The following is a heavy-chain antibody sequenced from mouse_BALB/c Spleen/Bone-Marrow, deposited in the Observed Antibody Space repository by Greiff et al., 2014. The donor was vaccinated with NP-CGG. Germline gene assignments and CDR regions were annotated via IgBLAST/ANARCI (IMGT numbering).Heavy chain of an antibody. D-gene: IGHD2-4*01. V-gene: IGHV5-17*02. CDR2: ISSGSSTI. Sequence: VQLKESGGGLVQPGGSRKLSCAASGFTFSSFGMHWVRQAPEKVLEWVAYISSGSSTIYYADTVKGRFTISRDNPKNTLFLQMTSLRSEDTAMYYCARDDYDYAMDYWGQGTSVTVSS. J-gene: IGHJ4*01. CDR1: GFTFSSFG. CDR3: ARDDYDYAMDY.